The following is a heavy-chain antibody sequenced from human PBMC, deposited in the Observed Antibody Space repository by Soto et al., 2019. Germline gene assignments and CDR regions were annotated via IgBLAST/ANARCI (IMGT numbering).Heavy chain of an antibody. V-gene: IGHV3-23*01. Sequence: GGSLRLSCAASGFTFSSYAMSWVRQAPGKGLEWVSAISGSGGSTYYADSVKGRFTISRDNSKNTLYLQMNSLRAEDTAVYYCAKDLGANYYYYYYGMDVWGQGTTVTVS. J-gene: IGHJ6*02. CDR2: ISGSGGST. D-gene: IGHD1-7*01. CDR3: AKDLGANYYYYYYGMDV. CDR1: GFTFSSYA.